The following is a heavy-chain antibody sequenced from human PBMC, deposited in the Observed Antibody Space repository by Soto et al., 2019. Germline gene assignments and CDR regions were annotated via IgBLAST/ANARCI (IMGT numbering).Heavy chain of an antibody. V-gene: IGHV3-23*01. CDR3: AKDGGILLWFGEFVFYGMDV. CDR2: ISGSGGST. J-gene: IGHJ6*02. CDR1: GFTFSSYA. Sequence: GGSLRLSCAASGFTFSSYAMSWVRQAPGKGLEWVSAISGSGGSTYYADSVKGRFTISRDNSKNTLYLQMNSLRAEDTAVYYCAKDGGILLWFGEFVFYGMDVWGQGTTVTVSS. D-gene: IGHD3-10*01.